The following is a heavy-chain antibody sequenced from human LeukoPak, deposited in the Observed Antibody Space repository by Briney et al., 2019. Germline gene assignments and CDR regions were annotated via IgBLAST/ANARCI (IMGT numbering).Heavy chain of an antibody. V-gene: IGHV4-59*01. D-gene: IGHD1-26*01. CDR3: ARGLLVGNTGYYFDY. CDR1: GGSISGYY. Sequence: PSETLSLTCTVPGGSISGYYWTWIRQPPGKGLEWIGYIYYSGSTNYHPSLKSRVTLSVDTSKKQFSLKLSSVTAADTAVYYCARGLLVGNTGYYFDYWGQGTLVTVSS. CDR2: IYYSGST. J-gene: IGHJ4*02.